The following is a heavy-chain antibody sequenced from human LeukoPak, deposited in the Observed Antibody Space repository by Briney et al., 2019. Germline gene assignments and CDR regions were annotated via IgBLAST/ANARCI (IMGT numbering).Heavy chain of an antibody. CDR1: GFTFDDYA. Sequence: GGSLRLSCGASGFTFDDYAMHWVRQAPGKGLEWVSGISWDSGTIGYVDSVKGRFTISRDNAKNSLYLQMNSLRAEDTAFYYCAKRNPVSQFHHWGQGTLVTVSS. J-gene: IGHJ4*02. CDR2: ISWDSGTI. CDR3: AKRNPVSQFHH. V-gene: IGHV3-9*01.